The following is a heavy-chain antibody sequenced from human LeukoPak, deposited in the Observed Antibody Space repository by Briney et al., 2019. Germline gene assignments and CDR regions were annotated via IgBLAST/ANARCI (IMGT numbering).Heavy chain of an antibody. D-gene: IGHD5-12*01. Sequence: PSETLSLTCAVYGGSFSAYYWSWIRQPPGKGLEWIGEIYHNGNTNYNPSLKSRVTMSVDTSNNHFSLKLSSVTAADTAVYYCARLDISTTWYAFDYWGQGTLVTVSS. J-gene: IGHJ4*02. CDR3: ARLDISTTWYAFDY. CDR1: GGSFSAYY. CDR2: IYHNGNT. V-gene: IGHV4-34*01.